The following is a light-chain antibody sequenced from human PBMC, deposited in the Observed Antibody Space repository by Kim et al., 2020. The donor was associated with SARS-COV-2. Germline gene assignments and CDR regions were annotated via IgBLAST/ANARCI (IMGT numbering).Light chain of an antibody. V-gene: IGKV1-39*01. CDR3: QQNSETPLT. J-gene: IGKJ4*01. CDR1: RTIYSY. Sequence: DVQMIQSPSSLSASVGDRVTITCRTSRTIYSYLNWYQQKPGKAPKLLIYTASSLQSGVPSRFSGSGSGTDFTLTISSLQPVDVATYYCQQNSETPLTFGGGTKVDIK. CDR2: TAS.